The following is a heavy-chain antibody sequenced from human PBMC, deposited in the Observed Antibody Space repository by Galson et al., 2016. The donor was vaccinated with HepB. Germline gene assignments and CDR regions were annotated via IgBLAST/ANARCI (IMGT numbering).Heavy chain of an antibody. CDR2: ISTYNGDT. D-gene: IGHD6-19*01. J-gene: IGHJ4*02. CDR3: AREGAGSSGWYMIGDS. CDR1: GYSFTSHP. Sequence: SVKVSCKASGYSFTSHPLSWVRQAPGQGLEWMGWISTYNGDTHYAQKLQGRVTMTTDTSTSTAYMELRSLRSDDTAVYYCAREGAGSSGWYMIGDSWGQGTLVTVSS. V-gene: IGHV1-18*01.